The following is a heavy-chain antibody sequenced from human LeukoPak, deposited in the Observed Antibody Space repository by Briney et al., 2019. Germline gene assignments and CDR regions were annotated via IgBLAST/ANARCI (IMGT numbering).Heavy chain of an antibody. CDR2: IYYSGST. D-gene: IGHD6-19*01. J-gene: IGHJ6*04. V-gene: IGHV4-31*03. CDR1: GGSISSGGYY. CDR3: ARAPFSRYSSAGMDV. Sequence: PSETLSLTCTVSGGSISSGGYYWSWIRQHPGKGLEWIGYIYYSGSTYYNPSLRSRVTISVDTSKNQFSLKLSSVTAADTAVYYCARAPFSRYSSAGMDVWGKGTTVTVSS.